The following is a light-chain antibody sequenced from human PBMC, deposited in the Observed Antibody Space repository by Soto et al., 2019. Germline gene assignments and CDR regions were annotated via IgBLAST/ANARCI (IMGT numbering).Light chain of an antibody. CDR1: QTISYY. CDR3: QQYYSYPRT. J-gene: IGKJ1*01. V-gene: IGKV1-39*01. Sequence: DLQMTQSPSSLSASVGDRVTITCRAGQTISYYLNWYQQKPGKAPKLLIYAASTLQSGVPSRFSGSGSGTDFTLTISCLQSEDFATYYCQQYYSYPRTFGQGTKVDIK. CDR2: AAS.